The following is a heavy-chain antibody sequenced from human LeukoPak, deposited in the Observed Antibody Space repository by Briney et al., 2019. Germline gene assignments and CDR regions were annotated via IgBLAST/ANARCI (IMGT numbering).Heavy chain of an antibody. CDR2: INPNSGGT. Sequence: ASVKVSCKASGYTFTGYYMHWVRQAPGQGLEWMGWINPNSGGTNYAQKFQGRVTMTRDTSISTAYMELSRLRSDDTAVYYCARDRSNYSYYYMDVWGKGTTVTVSS. CDR1: GYTFTGYY. V-gene: IGHV1-2*02. J-gene: IGHJ6*03. CDR3: ARDRSNYSYYYMDV.